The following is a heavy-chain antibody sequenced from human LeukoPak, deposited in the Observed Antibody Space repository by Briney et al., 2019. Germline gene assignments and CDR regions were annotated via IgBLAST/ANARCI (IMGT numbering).Heavy chain of an antibody. CDR3: ARLWFGELLSNHFDY. V-gene: IGHV2-5*02. CDR2: IYWDDDK. D-gene: IGHD3-10*01. CDR1: GFSLSTSGVG. J-gene: IGHJ4*02. Sequence: SGPTLVKPTQTLTLTCTFSGFSLSTSGVGVGWIRQPPGKALEWLALIYWDDDKRYSPSLKSRLTITKDTSKNQVVLTMTNMDPVDTATYYCARLWFGELLSNHFDYWGQGTLVTASS.